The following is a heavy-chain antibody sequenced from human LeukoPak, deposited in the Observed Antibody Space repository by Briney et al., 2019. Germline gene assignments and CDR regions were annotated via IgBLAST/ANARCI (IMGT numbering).Heavy chain of an antibody. V-gene: IGHV3-7*01. J-gene: IGHJ4*02. Sequence: GGSLRLSCAASGFTFSSYWMSWVRQAPGKGLEWVANIKQDGSEKYYVDSVKSRFTISRDNAKNSLYLQMNSLRAEDTAVYYCASDRDYYDSSGYLFDYWGQGTLVTVSS. CDR2: IKQDGSEK. D-gene: IGHD3-22*01. CDR3: ASDRDYYDSSGYLFDY. CDR1: GFTFSSYW.